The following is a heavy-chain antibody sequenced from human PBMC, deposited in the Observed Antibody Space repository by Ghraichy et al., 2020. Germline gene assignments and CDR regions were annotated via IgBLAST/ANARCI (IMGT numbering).Heavy chain of an antibody. V-gene: IGHV4-59*01. CDR2: IYYSGST. Sequence: SETLSLTCTVSGGSISSYYWSWIRQPPGKGLEWIGYIYYSGSTNYNPSLKSRVTISVDTSKNQFSLKLSSVTAADTAVYYCARFRGYSGYDFQRPVGYFDYWGQGTLVTVSS. J-gene: IGHJ4*02. D-gene: IGHD5-12*01. CDR3: ARFRGYSGYDFQRPVGYFDY. CDR1: GGSISSYY.